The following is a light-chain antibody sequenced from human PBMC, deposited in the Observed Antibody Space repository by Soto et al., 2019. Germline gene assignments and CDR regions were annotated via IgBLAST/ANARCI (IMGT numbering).Light chain of an antibody. J-gene: IGKJ2*01. CDR2: DAS. Sequence: IVLTQSPATLSLSPGERATLSCRASQSVSSYLAWYQQKHGQAPRLLIYDASNRATGIPDRFSGSGSGTDFTLTISSLEPEDFAVYYCQQRSNWPPYTFGQGTKLEIK. CDR3: QQRSNWPPYT. V-gene: IGKV3-11*01. CDR1: QSVSSY.